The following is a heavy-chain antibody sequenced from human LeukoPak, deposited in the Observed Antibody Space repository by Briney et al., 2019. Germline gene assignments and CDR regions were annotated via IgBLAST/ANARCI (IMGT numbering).Heavy chain of an antibody. D-gene: IGHD3-22*01. CDR1: GFTFSSYA. J-gene: IGHJ6*02. V-gene: IGHV3-30-3*01. CDR2: ISYDGSNE. Sequence: QAGGSLRLSCAASGFTFSSYAMHWVRQAPGKGLEWVAVISYDGSNEYYADSVKGRFTISRDNSKNTLYLQMNSLRAEDTAVYYCARSADSSGSPYYYYYYGMDVWGQGTTVTVSS. CDR3: ARSADSSGSPYYYYYYGMDV.